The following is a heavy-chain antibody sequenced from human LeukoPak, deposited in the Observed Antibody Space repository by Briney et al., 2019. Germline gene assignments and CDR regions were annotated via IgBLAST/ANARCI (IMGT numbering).Heavy chain of an antibody. CDR1: GYRFTSYW. V-gene: IGHV5-51*01. CDR2: IYPGDSNT. D-gene: IGHD1-14*01. J-gene: IGHJ2*01. CDR3: ARRKDWYFDL. Sequence: GESLKISWQASGYRFTSYWIGWVRQVPGQGLEWLGIIYPGDSNTRYSPSLQGQVTISADDSINTAYLQWRSLTASDTAIYYCARRKDWYFDLWGPGTLVTVSS.